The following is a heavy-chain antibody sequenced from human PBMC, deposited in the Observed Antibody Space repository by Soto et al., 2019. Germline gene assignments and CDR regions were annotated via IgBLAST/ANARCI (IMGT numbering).Heavy chain of an antibody. J-gene: IGHJ6*03. CDR3: ARDVEGGTAAGFWYYYYMDV. CDR1: GFTFSSYS. D-gene: IGHD6-13*01. V-gene: IGHV3-21*01. Sequence: GSLRLSCAASGFTFSSYSMNWVRQAPGKGLEWVSSISSSRSYIYYADSVKGRFTISRDNAKNSLYLQMNSLRAEDTAVYYCARDVEGGTAAGFWYYYYMDVWGKGTTVTVSS. CDR2: ISSSRSYI.